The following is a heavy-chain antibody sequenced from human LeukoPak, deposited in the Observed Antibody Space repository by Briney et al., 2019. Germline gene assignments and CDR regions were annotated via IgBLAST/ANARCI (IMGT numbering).Heavy chain of an antibody. CDR1: GYSFTSYW. D-gene: IGHD1-26*01. J-gene: IGHJ4*02. V-gene: IGHV5-51*01. Sequence: KPGESLKISCKGSGYSFTSYWIGWVRQMPGKGLEWMGIIYPGDSDTRYSPSFQGQVTISADKSISTAYLQWSSLKASDTAMYYCARLHLYSGSYYRARYFDYWGQGTLVTVSS. CDR2: IYPGDSDT. CDR3: ARLHLYSGSYYRARYFDY.